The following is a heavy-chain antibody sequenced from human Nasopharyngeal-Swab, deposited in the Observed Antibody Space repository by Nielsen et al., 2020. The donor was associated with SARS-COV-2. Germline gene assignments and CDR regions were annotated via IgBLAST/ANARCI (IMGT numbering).Heavy chain of an antibody. V-gene: IGHV3-7*01. CDR3: ARVRGYCSGGACYVYYYMDV. Sequence: VRQAPGKGLGWVANIKQDGSEQFYVDSVKGRFTISRDNAKNPLYLQMNGLRAEDTAVYYCARVRGYCSGGACYVYYYMDVWGKGTTVTVSS. CDR2: IKQDGSEQ. J-gene: IGHJ6*03. D-gene: IGHD2-15*01.